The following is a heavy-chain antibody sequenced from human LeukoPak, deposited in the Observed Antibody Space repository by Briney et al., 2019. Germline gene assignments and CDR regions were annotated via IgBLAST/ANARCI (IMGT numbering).Heavy chain of an antibody. D-gene: IGHD6-19*01. CDR2: ISGSGGST. CDR1: GFTFSSYA. J-gene: IGHJ4*02. Sequence: HAGGSLRLSCAASGFTFSSYALSWVRQAPGKGLECVSAISGSGGSTYSADSLKGRFTISRDNSKNTLYLQINSLRTDDTAMFYCARGGLGSAFDNWGQGTLVTVSS. CDR3: ARGGLGSAFDN. V-gene: IGHV3-23*01.